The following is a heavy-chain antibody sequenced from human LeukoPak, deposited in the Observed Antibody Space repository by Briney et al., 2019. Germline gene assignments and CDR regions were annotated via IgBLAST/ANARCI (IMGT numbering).Heavy chain of an antibody. J-gene: IGHJ4*02. Sequence: SETPSLTCVVSGYSISSGYYWGWIRQPPGKGLEWIGSIYHSGSTYYNPSLKSRVTISVDTSKNQFSLKLSSVTAADTAVYYCARDHDYYDSSGYFNYWGQGTLVTVSS. CDR1: GYSISSGYY. CDR3: ARDHDYYDSSGYFNY. D-gene: IGHD3-22*01. CDR2: IYHSGST. V-gene: IGHV4-38-2*02.